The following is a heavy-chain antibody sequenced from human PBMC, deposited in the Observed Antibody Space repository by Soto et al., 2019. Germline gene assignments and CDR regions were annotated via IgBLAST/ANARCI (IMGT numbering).Heavy chain of an antibody. CDR2: IFYSGTT. CDR1: GDSISSADYY. CDR3: ARDLWVEPELYYYGMDV. D-gene: IGHD1-1*01. J-gene: IGHJ6*02. V-gene: IGHV4-30-4*01. Sequence: SETLSLTCTVSGDSISSADYYWSWIRQTPGKGLEWIGHIFYSGTTYYNPSLKSRLTISVDTSKNHFSLRLTSVTAADTAVYYCARDLWVEPELYYYGMDVWGQGTTVTVYS.